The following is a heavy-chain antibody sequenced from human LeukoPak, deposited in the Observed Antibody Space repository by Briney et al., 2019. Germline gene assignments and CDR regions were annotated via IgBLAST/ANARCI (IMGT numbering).Heavy chain of an antibody. CDR2: MNPNSGNT. CDR1: GYTFTGYY. D-gene: IGHD6-13*01. CDR3: ARVRAAAGTWLDY. Sequence: GASVKVSCKASGYTFTGYYMHWVRQAPGQGLEWMGWMNPNSGNTGYAQKFQGRVTMTRNTSISTACMELSSLRSEDTAVYYCARVRAAAGTWLDYWGQGTLVTVSS. J-gene: IGHJ4*02. V-gene: IGHV1-8*02.